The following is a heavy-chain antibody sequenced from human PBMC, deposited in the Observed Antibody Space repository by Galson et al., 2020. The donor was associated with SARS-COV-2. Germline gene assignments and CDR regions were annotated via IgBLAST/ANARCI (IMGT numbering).Heavy chain of an antibody. CDR1: GFTFSRYD. CDR2: FGTAGDT. V-gene: IGHV3-13*01. CDR3: ASGKSRSSGSLAF. J-gene: IGHJ4*02. D-gene: IGHD1-1*01. Sequence: PGGSLRLSCAASGFTFSRYDMHWVRQAAGKGLEWVSAFGTAGDTYYPDSVKGRFAISREDAKNSFYLQMNSLGAGDTAVYYCASGKSRSSGSLAFWGQGTLVTVSS.